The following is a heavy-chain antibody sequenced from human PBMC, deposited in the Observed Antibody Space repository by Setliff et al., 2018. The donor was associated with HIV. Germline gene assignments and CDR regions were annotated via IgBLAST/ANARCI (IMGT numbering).Heavy chain of an antibody. Sequence: ASVKVSCKASGYSFSDYYIHWVRQAPGHGFQWMGWISPKYGGTNYAQNFQGRVTMTRDTSINTAYLELSRLRSDDTAVYYCAKDRTGTGTTLHVWGKGTTVTVSS. CDR3: AKDRTGTGTTLHV. J-gene: IGHJ6*04. CDR1: GYSFSDYY. CDR2: ISPKYGGT. D-gene: IGHD1-7*01. V-gene: IGHV1-2*02.